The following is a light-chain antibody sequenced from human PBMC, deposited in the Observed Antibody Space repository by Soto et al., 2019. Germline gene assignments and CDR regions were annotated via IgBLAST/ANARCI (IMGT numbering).Light chain of an antibody. J-gene: IGLJ2*01. CDR1: SSDVGAYNY. V-gene: IGLV2-11*01. Sequence: QSVLTQPRSVSGSPGQSVTISCTGTSSDVGAYNYVSWYQQHPGKAPKLKIYGVSTRPSGVPDRFSGSKSGNTASLTISGLQAEDEADYYCCSYAGSYILLFGGGTKVTVL. CDR3: CSYAGSYILL. CDR2: GVS.